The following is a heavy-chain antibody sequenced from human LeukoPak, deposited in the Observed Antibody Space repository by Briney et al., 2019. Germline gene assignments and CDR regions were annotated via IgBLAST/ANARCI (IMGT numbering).Heavy chain of an antibody. J-gene: IGHJ4*02. V-gene: IGHV3-48*03. D-gene: IGHD3-10*01. Sequence: GGSLRLSCAASGFTFSSYEMNWVRQAPGKGLEWVSYISSSGNTIYYADSVKGRFTISRDNAKNSLYLQMNSLRVEDTAVYYCARRLGIYHGSGGQGTLVTVSS. CDR3: ARRLGIYHGS. CDR2: ISSSGNTI. CDR1: GFTFSSYE.